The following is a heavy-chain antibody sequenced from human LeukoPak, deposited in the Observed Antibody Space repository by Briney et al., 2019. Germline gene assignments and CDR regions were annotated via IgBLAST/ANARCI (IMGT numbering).Heavy chain of an antibody. J-gene: IGHJ4*02. CDR1: GFTFSRYA. D-gene: IGHD2-2*01. CDR2: ISDDFGT. CDR3: ARGNSGHCSGATCYALDY. V-gene: IGHV3-23*01. Sequence: GGSLRLSCAASGFTFSRYAVSYLRQAPGKGLEWVAAISDDFGTYHADSVKGRFTISRDNSRNTLYLQMTSLRAEDTAVYYCARGNSGHCSGATCYALDYWGQGILVTVSS.